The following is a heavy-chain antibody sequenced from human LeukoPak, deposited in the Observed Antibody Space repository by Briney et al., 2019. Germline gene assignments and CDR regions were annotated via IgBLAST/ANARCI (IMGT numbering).Heavy chain of an antibody. CDR2: IYPGDSDT. J-gene: IGHJ4*02. Sequence: GESLKISCKGSGYSFTSYWIGWVRQMPGKGLEWMGIIYPGDSDTRYSPSFQGQVTISADKSISTAYLQWSSLKASGTAMYYCARQRGIAVAGSQIDYWGQGTLVTVSS. D-gene: IGHD6-19*01. V-gene: IGHV5-51*01. CDR1: GYSFTSYW. CDR3: ARQRGIAVAGSQIDY.